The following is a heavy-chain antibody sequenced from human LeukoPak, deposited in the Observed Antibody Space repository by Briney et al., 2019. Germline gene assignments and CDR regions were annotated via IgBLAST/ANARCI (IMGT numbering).Heavy chain of an antibody. Sequence: GGSLGLSCAASGFTFSDSYMTWVRQAPGKGLVWVSRISDDGGHTFHADSVKGRFAMSRDNSKNTLYLQMNSLRAEDTGVYYCARVTGGYNLVDYWGQGTLVTVSS. CDR1: GFTFSDSY. CDR2: ISDDGGHT. CDR3: ARVTGGYNLVDY. D-gene: IGHD5-24*01. V-gene: IGHV3-74*01. J-gene: IGHJ4*02.